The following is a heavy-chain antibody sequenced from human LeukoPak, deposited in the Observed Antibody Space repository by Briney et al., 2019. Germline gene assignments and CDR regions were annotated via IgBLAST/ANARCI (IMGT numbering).Heavy chain of an antibody. V-gene: IGHV3-15*07. CDR1: GFTFSNAW. Sequence: GGSLRLSCAASGFTFSNAWMNWVRQAPGKGLEWVGRIKSKTDGGTTDYAAPVQGRFTISRHDSKNTLCLQMNSLKTEDTAVYYCATDPSSYYYDSSGPDYWGQGTLVTVSS. D-gene: IGHD3-22*01. CDR3: ATDPSSYYYDSSGPDY. J-gene: IGHJ4*02. CDR2: IKSKTDGGTT.